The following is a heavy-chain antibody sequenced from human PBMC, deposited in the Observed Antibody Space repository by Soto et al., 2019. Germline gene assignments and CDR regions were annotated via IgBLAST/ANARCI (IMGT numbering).Heavy chain of an antibody. CDR1: GFTFSTYS. CDR2: ISSSGSYI. J-gene: IGHJ5*02. V-gene: IGHV3-21*01. CDR3: AGDRGTHSGTYSFWFDP. Sequence: PGGSLRLSCAASGFTFSTYSMNWVRQAPGKGLEWVSSISSSGSYIYYADSLKGRFTVSRDNAKNSLYLQMNSLRAEDTAVYYCAGDRGTHSGTYSFWFDPWGQGTLVTVSS. D-gene: IGHD1-26*01.